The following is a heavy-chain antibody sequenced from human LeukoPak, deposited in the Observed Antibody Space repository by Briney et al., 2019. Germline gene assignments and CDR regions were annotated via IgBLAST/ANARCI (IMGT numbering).Heavy chain of an antibody. CDR3: ANICGVTIRNDY. CDR1: GFTFSSYG. Sequence: GGSLRLSCAASGFTFSSYGMHWVRQAPGKGLGWVAFIRYDGSNKYYADSVKGRFTISRDNSKNTLYLQMNSLRAEDTAVYYCANICGVTIRNDYWGQGTLVTVSS. D-gene: IGHD2-2*01. J-gene: IGHJ4*02. CDR2: IRYDGSNK. V-gene: IGHV3-30*02.